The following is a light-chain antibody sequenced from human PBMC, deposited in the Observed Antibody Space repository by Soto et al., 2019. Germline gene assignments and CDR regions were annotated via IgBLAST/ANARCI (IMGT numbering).Light chain of an antibody. CDR2: GVS. V-gene: IGKV3-20*01. CDR1: QSVSSYY. Sequence: NLLTQSPGPPSFSTRERATLSSRVSQSVSSYYLAWYQEIPGQAPRCLIYGVSSRATGIPDRFSGSGSGTDFTLTISRLEPEDFAVYYCQQYGNSGVTFGPGTKVDIK. J-gene: IGKJ3*01. CDR3: QQYGNSGVT.